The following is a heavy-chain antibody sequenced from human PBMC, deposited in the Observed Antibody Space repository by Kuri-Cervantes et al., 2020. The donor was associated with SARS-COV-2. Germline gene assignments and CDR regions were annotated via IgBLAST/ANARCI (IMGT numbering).Heavy chain of an antibody. CDR3: TTLIDY. J-gene: IGHJ4*02. Sequence: GGSLRLSCEVSGFLFNASAIHWVRQASGKGLEWVGRVRGKANNYATAYAASVKGRFTISRDDSKNMAYLQMNSLKTEDTAVYYCTTLIDYWGQGALVTVSS. V-gene: IGHV3-73*01. CDR1: GFLFNASA. CDR2: VRGKANNYAT.